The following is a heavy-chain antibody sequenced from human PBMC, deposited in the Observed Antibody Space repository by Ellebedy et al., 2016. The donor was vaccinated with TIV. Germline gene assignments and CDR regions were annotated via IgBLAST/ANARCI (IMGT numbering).Heavy chain of an antibody. V-gene: IGHV3-7*01. CDR2: ILQDGNGK. J-gene: IGHJ5*02. CDR1: GFSFSDYC. CDR3: ARAIGVADCS. D-gene: IGHD2-21*02. Sequence: GESLKISCAASGFSFSDYCMTWVRQGPGKGLEWVARILQDGNGKYYVDSVKGRFTISRDNAKNSLYLQMNSLRDEDTAVYYCARAIGVADCSWGQGTLVTVSS.